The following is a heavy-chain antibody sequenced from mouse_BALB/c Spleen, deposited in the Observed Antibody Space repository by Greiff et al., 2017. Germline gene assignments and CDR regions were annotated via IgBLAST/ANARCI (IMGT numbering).Heavy chain of an antibody. Sequence: EVKLMESGGGLVKPGGSLKLSCAASGFTFSSYAMSWVRQTPEKRLEWVASISSGGSTYYPDSVKGRFTISRDNARNILYLQMSSLRSEDTAMYYCARRWLRLHGYAMDYWGQGTSVTVSS. CDR2: ISSGGST. J-gene: IGHJ4*01. D-gene: IGHD1-2*01. V-gene: IGHV5-6-5*01. CDR3: ARRWLRLHGYAMDY. CDR1: GFTFSSYA.